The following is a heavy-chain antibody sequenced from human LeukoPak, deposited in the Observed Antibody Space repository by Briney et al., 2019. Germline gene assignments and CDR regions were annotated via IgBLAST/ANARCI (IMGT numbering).Heavy chain of an antibody. CDR1: GGTFSSYA. CDR3: AREGATTYAFDI. J-gene: IGHJ3*02. D-gene: IGHD1-26*01. CDR2: IIPIFGTA. V-gene: IGHV1-69*13. Sequence: SVKVSCKASGGTFSSYAISWVRQAPGQGLEWMGGIIPIFGTANYAQKFQGRVTITADESTSTAYMELSSLRSEDTAVYYCAREGATTYAFDIWGQGTMVTVSS.